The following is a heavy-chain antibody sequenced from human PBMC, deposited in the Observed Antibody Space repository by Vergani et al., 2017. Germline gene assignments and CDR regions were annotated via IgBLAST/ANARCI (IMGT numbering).Heavy chain of an antibody. CDR2: INPSGGST. Sequence: QVQLVQSGAEVKKPGASVKVSCKASGYPFTSYYMHWVRQAPGQGLEWMGIINPSGGSTSYAQKFQGRVTMTRETSTSTVYMELSSLRSEDTAVYYWACIAVAGTLYYYYGMDVWGQGTTVTVSS. CDR1: GYPFTSYY. CDR3: ACIAVAGTLYYYYGMDV. D-gene: IGHD6-19*01. J-gene: IGHJ6*02. V-gene: IGHV1-46*01.